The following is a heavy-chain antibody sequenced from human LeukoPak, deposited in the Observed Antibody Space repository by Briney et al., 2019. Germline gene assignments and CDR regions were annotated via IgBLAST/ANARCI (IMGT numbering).Heavy chain of an antibody. CDR2: ISRTSDYI. J-gene: IGHJ4*02. CDR3: ARELGSCSGGNCYFDY. CDR1: GFIFSRYT. Sequence: GGSLRLSCAASGFIFSRYTINGVRQAPGKGLEWVSPISRTSDYIHYADSVKGRFTISRDNSKNTLYLQMNSLRAEDTAAYYCARELGSCSGGNCYFDYWGQGTLVIVSS. D-gene: IGHD2-15*01. V-gene: IGHV3-21*01.